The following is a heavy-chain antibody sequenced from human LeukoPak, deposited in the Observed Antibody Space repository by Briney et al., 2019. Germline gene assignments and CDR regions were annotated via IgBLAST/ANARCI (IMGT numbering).Heavy chain of an antibody. J-gene: IGHJ4*02. D-gene: IGHD3-22*01. V-gene: IGHV4-59*01. CDR3: AGTGGGYLNYFDY. CDR2: IYYSGST. Sequence: PSETLSLTCTVSGGSISSYYWSWIQQPPGKGLEWVGYIYYSGSTNYNPSLKSRVTISVDTSKNQFSLKLSSVTTADPAVYYCAGTGGGYLNYFDYWGQGTLVTVSS. CDR1: GGSISSYY.